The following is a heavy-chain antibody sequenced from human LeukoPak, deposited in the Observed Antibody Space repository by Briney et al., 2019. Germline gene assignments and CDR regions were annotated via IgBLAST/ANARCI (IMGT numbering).Heavy chain of an antibody. J-gene: IGHJ5*02. V-gene: IGHV3-21*01. CDR1: GFTFSSYS. Sequence: GGSLRLSCAASGFTFSSYSMNWVRQAPGKGLEWVSSISSSSSYIYYADSVKGRFTISRDNAKNSLYLQMNSLRAADTAVYYCAREILRGYSSGWYFGWFDPWGQGTLVTVSS. D-gene: IGHD6-19*01. CDR2: ISSSSSYI. CDR3: AREILRGYSSGWYFGWFDP.